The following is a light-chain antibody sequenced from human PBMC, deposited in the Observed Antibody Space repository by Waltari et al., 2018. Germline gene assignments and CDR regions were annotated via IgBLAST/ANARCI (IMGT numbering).Light chain of an antibody. J-gene: IGLJ1*01. CDR2: DVT. CDR3: CSFAGSISVFTV. Sequence: QSALTQFASVSGSPGQSITISCTGTSSDVGGYNLVSWYQQHPGRAPKLIIYDVTKRLSGVSNRFSGSKSGNTASLTISGLQAEDEADYYCCSFAGSISVFTVFGTGTTVTVL. V-gene: IGLV2-23*02. CDR1: SSDVGGYNL.